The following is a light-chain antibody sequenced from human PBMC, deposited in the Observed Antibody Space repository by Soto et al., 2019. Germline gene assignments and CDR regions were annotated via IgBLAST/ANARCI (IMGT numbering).Light chain of an antibody. J-gene: IGLJ1*01. Sequence: SVLTKPPSASRTPGQRVTISCSGSSSNIGSNTVNWYQQLPGTAPKLLIYSNNQRPSGVPDRFSGSKSGTSASLAISGLQSEDETDYYCAAWDDSLNGDVFGTGTKVTVL. CDR3: AAWDDSLNGDV. CDR1: SSNIGSNT. V-gene: IGLV1-44*01. CDR2: SNN.